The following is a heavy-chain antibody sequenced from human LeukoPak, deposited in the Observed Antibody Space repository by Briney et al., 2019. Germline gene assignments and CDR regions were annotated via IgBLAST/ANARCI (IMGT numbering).Heavy chain of an antibody. D-gene: IGHD1-26*01. CDR2: ISYDGSNK. J-gene: IGHJ6*02. V-gene: IGHV3-30*18. Sequence: GGSLRLSCTASGFTFSSYGMHWVRQAPGKGLEWVAVISYDGSNKDYADSVKGRFTISRDDSKNTLYLQMNSLRVEDTAVYYCAKEGDYYGMDVWGQGTTVTVTS. CDR3: AKEGDYYGMDV. CDR1: GFTFSSYG.